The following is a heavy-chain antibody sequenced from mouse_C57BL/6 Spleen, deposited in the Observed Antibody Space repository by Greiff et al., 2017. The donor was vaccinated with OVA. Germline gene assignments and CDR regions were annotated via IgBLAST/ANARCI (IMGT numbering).Heavy chain of an antibody. V-gene: IGHV5-17*01. CDR2: ISSGSSTI. D-gene: IGHD1-1*01. CDR3: ARPRDYYGSGYFDY. J-gene: IGHJ2*01. CDR1: GFTFSDYG. Sequence: EVQGVESGGGLVKPGGSLKLSCAASGFTFSDYGMHWVRQAPEKGLEWVAYISSGSSTIYYADTVKGRFTISRDNAKNTLFLQMTSLRSEDTAMYYCARPRDYYGSGYFDYWGQGTTLTVAS.